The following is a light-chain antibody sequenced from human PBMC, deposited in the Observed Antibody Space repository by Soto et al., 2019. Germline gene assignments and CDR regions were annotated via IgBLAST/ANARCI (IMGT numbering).Light chain of an antibody. Sequence: QSVLTQPPSVSGAPGQRVTLYCTWSSSNIGAGYPVHWYQQLPGTAPKLLIFGNTNRPSGVPDRFSGSRSGLAITGLQAEDEADYYCQPYDSSLSGYVFGAGTKLTVL. V-gene: IGLV1-40*01. CDR2: GNT. CDR1: SSNIGAGYP. CDR3: QPYDSSLSGYV. J-gene: IGLJ1*01.